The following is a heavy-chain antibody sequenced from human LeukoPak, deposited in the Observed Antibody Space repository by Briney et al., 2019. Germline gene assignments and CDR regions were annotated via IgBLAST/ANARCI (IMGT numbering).Heavy chain of an antibody. J-gene: IGHJ4*02. CDR1: GSSITGFH. D-gene: IGHD2-21*01. Sequence: SETLSLTCSVSGSSITGFHWGWIRQPPGEGLEWIGDIQASGTTKHNPSLKSRVTISIDTSKAQFSLNVNSVSAADTAMYYCARLDSCGADSCIDSWGQGNLVIVSS. V-gene: IGHV4-59*01. CDR2: IQASGTT. CDR3: ARLDSCGADSCIDS.